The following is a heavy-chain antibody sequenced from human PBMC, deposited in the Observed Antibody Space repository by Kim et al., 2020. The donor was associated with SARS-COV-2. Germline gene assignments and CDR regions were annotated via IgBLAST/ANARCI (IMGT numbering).Heavy chain of an antibody. D-gene: IGHD5-18*01. J-gene: IGHJ4*02. CDR3: ASQVQPTAFLDY. Sequence: SETLSLTCTVSGGSISSSSYYWGWIRQPPGKGLEWIGSIYYSGSTYYNPSLKSRVTISVDTSKNQFSLKLSSVTAADTAVYYCASQVQPTAFLDYWGQGTLVTVSS. CDR2: IYYSGST. V-gene: IGHV4-39*01. CDR1: GGSISSSSYY.